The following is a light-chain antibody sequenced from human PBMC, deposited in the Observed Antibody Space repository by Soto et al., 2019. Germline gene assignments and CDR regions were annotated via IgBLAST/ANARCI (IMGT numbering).Light chain of an antibody. CDR2: GIS. V-gene: IGKV3D-15*01. CDR1: QSVNSN. CDR3: QQHGQWPIT. Sequence: EIVMTQSPATLPVSPGERATLSCRASQSVNSNYLAWYQQKPGHAPRLLIYGISKRATDIPDRFSGSGSGTKFTLPLSSLQPEDFATYYCQQHGQWPITFGQGTRLEIK. J-gene: IGKJ5*01.